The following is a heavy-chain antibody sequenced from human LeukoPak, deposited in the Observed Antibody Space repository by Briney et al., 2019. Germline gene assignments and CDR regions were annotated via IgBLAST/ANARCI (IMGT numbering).Heavy chain of an antibody. D-gene: IGHD3-10*01. CDR1: GGSITSYF. CDR2: VHYSGTT. J-gene: IGHJ4*02. Sequence: TSETLSLTCTVSGGSITSYFWSWIRQPPGKGLERIGHVHYSGTTDQNPSLQSRVTISLDTSKNQFSLRLTSVTAADTAVYYCARGSPVGDFWGQGTLVTVSS. CDR3: ARGSPVGDF. V-gene: IGHV4-59*01.